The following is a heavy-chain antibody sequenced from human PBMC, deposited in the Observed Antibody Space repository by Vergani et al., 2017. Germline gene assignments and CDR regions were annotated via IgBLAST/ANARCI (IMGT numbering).Heavy chain of an antibody. CDR1: GCTFNQYG. J-gene: IGHJ5*02. D-gene: IGHD1-14*01. V-gene: IGHV3-33*01. CDR2: TWYDGNNK. Sequence: QVQLVESGGGVVQPGRSLRLSCAASGCTFNQYGMHWVRQAPGKGLEWVAVTWYDGNNKQYADSVKGRFTISRDNSKSTMYLQMNSLRDEDTGVYYCARGLRLLYNRFDPWGQGTLVTVSS. CDR3: ARGLRLLYNRFDP.